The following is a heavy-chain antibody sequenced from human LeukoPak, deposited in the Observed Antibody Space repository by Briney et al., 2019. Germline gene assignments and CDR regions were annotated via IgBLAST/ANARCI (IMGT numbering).Heavy chain of an antibody. CDR1: GGSISSYY. D-gene: IGHD3-9*01. V-gene: IGHV4-59*01. Sequence: SETLSLTCTVSGGSISSYYWSWIRQPPGKGLEWIGYIYYSGNTNYNPSLKSRVTISVDTSKDQFSLKLSSVTAADTAVYYCARAIPLYYDILTGFDCWGQGTLVTVSS. CDR3: ARAIPLYYDILTGFDC. J-gene: IGHJ4*02. CDR2: IYYSGNT.